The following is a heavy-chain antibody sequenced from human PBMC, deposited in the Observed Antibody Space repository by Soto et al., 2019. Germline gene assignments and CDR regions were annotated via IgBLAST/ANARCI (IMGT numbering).Heavy chain of an antibody. J-gene: IGHJ5*02. CDR3: ARVTSAARTSP. D-gene: IGHD5-18*01. Sequence: QVQLQESGPGLVKPSETLSLTCTVSGGSITTYHWTWIRQPPGKGLEWIGDFYSSGNTNYNPSLKSRVTISVDTSNNQLSLKLSSVTAADTAVYYCARVTSAARTSPWGQGTLVTVSS. V-gene: IGHV4-59*01. CDR2: FYSSGNT. CDR1: GGSITTYH.